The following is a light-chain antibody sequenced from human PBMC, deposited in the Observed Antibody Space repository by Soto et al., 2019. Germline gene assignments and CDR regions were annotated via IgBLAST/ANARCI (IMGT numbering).Light chain of an antibody. CDR3: QQYGT. CDR2: DAS. J-gene: IGKJ1*01. Sequence: DIQMTQSPSTLSASVGDRVTITCRASQSISSWLAWYQQKPGKAPKLLIYDASSLESGVPSRFSGSGSGTEFTLTISSLQPDDLATYYCQQYGTFGQGTKVEIK. CDR1: QSISSW. V-gene: IGKV1-5*01.